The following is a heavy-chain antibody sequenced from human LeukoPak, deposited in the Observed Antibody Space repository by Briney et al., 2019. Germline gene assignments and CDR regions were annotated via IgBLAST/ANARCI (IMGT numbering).Heavy chain of an antibody. J-gene: IGHJ4*02. V-gene: IGHV1-69*04. CDR1: GGTLISYA. CDR3: ARVVVVGVGATPFDY. D-gene: IGHD1-26*01. Sequence: GASVKVSCKASGGTLISYAISWVRQAPGKRLEWMGSIIPILGIANYAQKFQGRVTSTADKSTSTAYMELSSLRSEETAVYYCARVVVVGVGATPFDYWGQGTLVTVSS. CDR2: IIPILGIA.